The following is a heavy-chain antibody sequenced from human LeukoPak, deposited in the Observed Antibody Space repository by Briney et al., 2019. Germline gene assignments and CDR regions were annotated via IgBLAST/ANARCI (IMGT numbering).Heavy chain of an antibody. Sequence: SETLSLTCTVSGYSISSGYYWDWIRQPPGKGLEWIGSIYHSGSTYYNPSLKSRVTISVDTSKNQFSLKLSSVTAADTAVYYCARDGYDSSGRFDYWGQGTLVTVSS. CDR2: IYHSGST. V-gene: IGHV4-38-2*02. J-gene: IGHJ4*02. CDR3: ARDGYDSSGRFDY. D-gene: IGHD3-22*01. CDR1: GYSISSGYY.